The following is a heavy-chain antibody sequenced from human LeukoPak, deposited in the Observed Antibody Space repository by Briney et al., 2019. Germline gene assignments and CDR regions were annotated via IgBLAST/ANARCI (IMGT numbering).Heavy chain of an antibody. Sequence: PSETLSLTCTVSGGSISSYYWSWIRQPAGKGLEWIGRIYTSGSTNYNPSLKSRVTISVDTSKNQFSLKLSSVTAADTAVYYCARGGRLGYCSGGSCYAYWGQGTLVTVSS. J-gene: IGHJ4*02. CDR2: IYTSGST. D-gene: IGHD2-15*01. CDR1: GGSISSYY. CDR3: ARGGRLGYCSGGSCYAY. V-gene: IGHV4-4*07.